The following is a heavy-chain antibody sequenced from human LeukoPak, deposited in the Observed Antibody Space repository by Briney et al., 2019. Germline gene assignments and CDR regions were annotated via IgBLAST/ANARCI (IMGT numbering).Heavy chain of an antibody. CDR1: GYTFSSYG. CDR3: ARGHATGTTNYCGMDV. Sequence: ASVKVSCKASGYTFSSYGINWVRQAPGQGLEWMGWISAYNGNTNYAQKLLQGRVTMTTDTSTSTAYMELRSLRSDDTAVYYCARGHATGTTNYCGMDVWGQGTTVTVSS. D-gene: IGHD1-7*01. J-gene: IGHJ6*02. V-gene: IGHV1-18*01. CDR2: ISAYNGNT.